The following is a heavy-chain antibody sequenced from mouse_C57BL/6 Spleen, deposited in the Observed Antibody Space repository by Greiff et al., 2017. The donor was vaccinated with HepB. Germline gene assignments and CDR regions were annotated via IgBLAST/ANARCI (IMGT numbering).Heavy chain of an antibody. D-gene: IGHD4-1*02. CDR1: GYTFTSYW. Sequence: VQLQESGAELVRPGSSVKLSCKASGYTFTSYWMDWVKQRPGQGLEWIGNIYPSDSETHYNQKFKDKATLTVDKSSSTAYMQLSSLTSEDSAVYYCARGATGYYAMDYWGQGTSVTVSS. V-gene: IGHV1-61*01. CDR3: ARGATGYYAMDY. CDR2: IYPSDSET. J-gene: IGHJ4*01.